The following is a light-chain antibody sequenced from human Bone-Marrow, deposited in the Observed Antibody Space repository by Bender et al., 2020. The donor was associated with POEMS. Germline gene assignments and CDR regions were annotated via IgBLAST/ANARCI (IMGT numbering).Light chain of an antibody. CDR1: ALPNQY. CDR3: QSADSSGTYVV. CDR2: KDN. J-gene: IGLJ3*02. V-gene: IGLV3-25*02. Sequence: SYDLAQPPSVSVSPGQTARIPCSGDALPNQYVFWYQQRPGQAPVLVIYKDNERPSGIPERFSGSSSGTTVTLSISGVQAEDEADYYCQSADSSGTYVVFGGGTKLTVL.